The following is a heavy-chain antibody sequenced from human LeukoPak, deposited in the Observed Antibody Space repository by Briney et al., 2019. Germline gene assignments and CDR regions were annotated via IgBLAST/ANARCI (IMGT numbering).Heavy chain of an antibody. Sequence: SETLSLTCTVSGGSISSYYWSWIRQPPGKGLEWIGYIYYSGSTNYNPSLKSRVTISVDTSKNQFSLKLSSVTAADTAVYYCARGPGFLEWSPIDYWGQGTLVTVSS. CDR2: IYYSGST. CDR3: ARGPGFLEWSPIDY. CDR1: GGSISSYY. V-gene: IGHV4-59*08. D-gene: IGHD3-3*01. J-gene: IGHJ4*02.